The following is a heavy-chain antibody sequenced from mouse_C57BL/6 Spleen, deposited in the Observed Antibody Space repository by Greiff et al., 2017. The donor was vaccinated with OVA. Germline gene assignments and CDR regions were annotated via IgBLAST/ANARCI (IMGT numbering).Heavy chain of an antibody. CDR2: ISGGSTPI. J-gene: IGHJ2*01. CDR1: GFTFSDYG. V-gene: IGHV5-17*01. Sequence: EVKLMESGGGLVKPGGSLKLSCAASGFTFSDYGMHWVRQAPEKGLEWVAYISGGSTPIYYADTLKGRFTISRDNAKNTLFLQMTSLRSEATAMYYCARRGTGGYFCCWGQGTTLTVPS. D-gene: IGHD1-1*02. CDR3: ARRGTGGYFCC.